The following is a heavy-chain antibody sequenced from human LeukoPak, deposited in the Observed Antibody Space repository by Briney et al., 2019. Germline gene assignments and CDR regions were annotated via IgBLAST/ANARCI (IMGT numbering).Heavy chain of an antibody. V-gene: IGHV4-31*03. D-gene: IGHD3-22*01. Sequence: SETLSLTCTVSGGSISSGGYYWSWIRQHPGKGLEWIGYIYYSGSTYYNPSLKSRVTISVDTSKNQFSLKLSSVTAADTAVYYCAGNNDRSGFVDYWGQGTLVTVSS. CDR1: GGSISSGGYY. CDR2: IYYSGST. CDR3: AGNNDRSGFVDY. J-gene: IGHJ4*02.